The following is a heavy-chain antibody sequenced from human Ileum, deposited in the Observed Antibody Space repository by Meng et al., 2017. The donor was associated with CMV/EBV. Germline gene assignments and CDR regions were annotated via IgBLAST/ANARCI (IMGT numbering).Heavy chain of an antibody. V-gene: IGHV3-7*01. CDR3: ARDLEFLALDY. CDR1: GFTFGDYA. D-gene: IGHD3-3*01. J-gene: IGHJ4*02. CDR2: IKYDGSEK. Sequence: GESLKISCTASGFTFGDYAMSWVRQAPGKGLEWVASIKYDGSEKFYVDSVKGRFTISRDNAKNSLYLQMNSLRAEDTAVYYCARDLEFLALDYWGQGRLVTVSS.